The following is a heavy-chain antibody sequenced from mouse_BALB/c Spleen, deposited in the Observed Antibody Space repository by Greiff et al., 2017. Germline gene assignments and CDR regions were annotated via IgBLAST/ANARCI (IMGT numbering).Heavy chain of an antibody. CDR3: ARFYDYEYAMDY. Sequence: ESGPGLVKPSQSLSLTCSVTGYSITSGYYWYWIRQFPGNKLEWMGYISYDGSNNYNPSLKNRISITRDTSKNQFFLKLNSVTTEDTATYYCARFYDYEYAMDYWGQGTSVTVSS. V-gene: IGHV3-6*02. CDR2: ISYDGSN. D-gene: IGHD2-4*01. CDR1: GYSITSGYY. J-gene: IGHJ4*01.